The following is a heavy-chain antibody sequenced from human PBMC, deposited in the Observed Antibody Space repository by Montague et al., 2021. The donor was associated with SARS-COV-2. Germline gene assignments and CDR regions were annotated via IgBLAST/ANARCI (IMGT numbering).Heavy chain of an antibody. CDR2: TYYRSKWYN. Sequence: CAISGDSVSSNSATWNWVRQSPSRGLEWLGRTYYRSKWYNDYAVSVRGRVTINPDTSKNQFSLQLNSVTPEDTAIYYCTSGRGGNCNVMDVWGQGTTVTVSS. J-gene: IGHJ6*02. CDR3: TSGRGGNCNVMDV. D-gene: IGHD3-16*01. V-gene: IGHV6-1*01. CDR1: GDSVSSNSAT.